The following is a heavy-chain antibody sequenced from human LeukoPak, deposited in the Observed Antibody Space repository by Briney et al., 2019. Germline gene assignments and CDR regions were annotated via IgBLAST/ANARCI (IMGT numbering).Heavy chain of an antibody. Sequence: SETLSLTCAVYGGSFSGYNWSWIRQPPGKGLEWIGEINHSGSTNYNPSLKSRVTISVDTSKNQFSLKLSSVTAADTAVYYCALIGYCSGGSCYFDYWGQGTLVTVSS. J-gene: IGHJ4*02. V-gene: IGHV4-34*01. CDR1: GGSFSGYN. CDR2: INHSGST. CDR3: ALIGYCSGGSCYFDY. D-gene: IGHD2-15*01.